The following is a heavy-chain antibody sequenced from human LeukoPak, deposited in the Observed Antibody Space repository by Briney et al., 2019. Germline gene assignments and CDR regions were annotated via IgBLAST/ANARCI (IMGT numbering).Heavy chain of an antibody. J-gene: IGHJ4*02. D-gene: IGHD3-22*01. CDR1: GFAFSTYA. Sequence: QPGGSLRLSCAASGFAFSTYAMCWVRQAPGKGLEWVSTFTGSGGSTYYADSVKGRFAISRDDSKNALYLQMNSLRADDTAIYYCVNSYQDSRGFYFAFDSWGQGTLVTVSS. V-gene: IGHV3-23*01. CDR3: VNSYQDSRGFYFAFDS. CDR2: FTGSGGST.